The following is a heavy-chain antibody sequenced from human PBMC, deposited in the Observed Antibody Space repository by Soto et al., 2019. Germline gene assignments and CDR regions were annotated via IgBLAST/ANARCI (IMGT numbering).Heavy chain of an antibody. V-gene: IGHV1-69*02. J-gene: IGHJ4*02. CDR1: GGTFSSYT. Sequence: QVQLVQSGAEVKKPGSSVKVSCKASGGTFSSYTISWVRQAPGQGLEWMGRIIPILGIANYAQKFQGTVTITADKSTSTAYMELSSLRSEDTAVYYCARQRYYYDSSGYLDYWGQGTLVTVSS. CDR2: IIPILGIA. D-gene: IGHD3-22*01. CDR3: ARQRYYYDSSGYLDY.